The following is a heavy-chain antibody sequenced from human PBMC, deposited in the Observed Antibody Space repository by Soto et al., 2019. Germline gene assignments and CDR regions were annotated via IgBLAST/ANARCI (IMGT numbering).Heavy chain of an antibody. CDR2: IYPGDSDT. Sequence: RGASLKISCKGSGYSFTSYWIGWVRHMPGKGLEWMGIIYPGDSDTRYSPSFQGQVTISADKSISTAYLPWRSLKASDTATYYCARRGAGTDSWGEGTLVTVSS. D-gene: IGHD6-13*01. J-gene: IGHJ4*02. CDR1: GYSFTSYW. V-gene: IGHV5-51*01. CDR3: ARRGAGTDS.